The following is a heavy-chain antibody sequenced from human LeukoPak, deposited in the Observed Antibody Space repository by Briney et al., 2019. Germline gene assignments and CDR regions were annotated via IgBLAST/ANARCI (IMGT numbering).Heavy chain of an antibody. D-gene: IGHD2-15*01. J-gene: IGHJ6*03. CDR3: ARDRTPPDYYYYYMDV. CDR2: ISSSGSTI. Sequence: NPGGSLRLSCAASGFTFSDYYMSWIRQAPGKGLEWVSYISSSGSTIYYADSVKGRFTISRDNAKNSLYLQMNSLRAEDTAVYYCARDRTPPDYYYYYMDVSGTRTTVTVSS. V-gene: IGHV3-11*01. CDR1: GFTFSDYY.